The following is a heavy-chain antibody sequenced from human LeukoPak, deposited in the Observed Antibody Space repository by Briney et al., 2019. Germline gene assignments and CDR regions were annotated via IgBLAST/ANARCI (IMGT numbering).Heavy chain of an antibody. D-gene: IGHD3-22*01. Sequence: KASQTLSLTCTVSGGSISSGDYYWSWIRQPPGKGLEWIGYIYYSGSTYYNPALKSRVTISVDTSKNQFSLKLSSVPAADTAVYYCARHHYDSSGYYHKYYFDYWGQGTLVTVSS. V-gene: IGHV4-30-4*01. CDR1: GGSISSGDYY. J-gene: IGHJ4*02. CDR2: IYYSGST. CDR3: ARHHYDSSGYYHKYYFDY.